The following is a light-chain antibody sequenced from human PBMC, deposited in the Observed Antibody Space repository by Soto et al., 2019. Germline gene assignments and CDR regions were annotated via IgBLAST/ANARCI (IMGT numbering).Light chain of an antibody. CDR3: QQYKNWPRT. J-gene: IGKJ1*01. Sequence: EIVMTQSPATLSVSPGERATLSCRASQSVSSNLAWYQQKPGQAPRLLIYGASTRATGIPARFSGSGSGTEVTLTISSLQSEDFAVYYCQQYKNWPRTFGQGTKEEIK. CDR1: QSVSSN. CDR2: GAS. V-gene: IGKV3-15*01.